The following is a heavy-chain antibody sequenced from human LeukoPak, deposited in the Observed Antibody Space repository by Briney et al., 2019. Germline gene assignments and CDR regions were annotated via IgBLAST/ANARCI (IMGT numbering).Heavy chain of an antibody. J-gene: IGHJ4*02. CDR2: ISSSSSYI. CDR3: ARDGRSED. V-gene: IGHV3-21*01. Sequence: GGTLRLSCAASGFTFSSYGMSWVRQAPGKGLEWVSSISSSSSYIYYADSVKGRFTISRDNAKNSLYLQMNSLRAEDTAVYYCARDGRSEDWGQGTLVTVSS. CDR1: GFTFSSYG.